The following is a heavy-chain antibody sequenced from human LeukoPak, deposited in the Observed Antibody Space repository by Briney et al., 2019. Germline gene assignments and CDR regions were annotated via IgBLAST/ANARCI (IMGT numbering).Heavy chain of an antibody. CDR3: ARGVGWVKSYYYGMDV. CDR2: IIPILGIA. D-gene: IGHD3-16*01. J-gene: IGHJ6*02. CDR1: GGTFSSYA. Sequence: SVKVSCKASGGTFSSYAISWVRQAPGQGLEWMGGIIPILGIANYAQKFQGRVTITADESTSTAYMELSSLRSEDTAVYYCARGVGWVKSYYYGMDVWGQGTTVTVSS. V-gene: IGHV1-69*10.